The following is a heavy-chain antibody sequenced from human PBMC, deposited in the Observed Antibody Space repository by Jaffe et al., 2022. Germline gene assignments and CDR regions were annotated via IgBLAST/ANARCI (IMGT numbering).Heavy chain of an antibody. D-gene: IGHD1-7*01. CDR3: ARLGELLTRGDYFDY. CDR2: IYHSGST. J-gene: IGHJ4*02. CDR1: GYSISSGYY. V-gene: IGHV4-38-2*01. Sequence: QVQLQESGPGLVKPSETLSLTCAVSGYSISSGYYWGWIRQPPGKGLEWIGSIYHSGSTYYNPSLKSRVTISVDTSKNQFSLKLSSVTAADTAVYYCARLGELLTRGDYFDYWGQGTLVTVSS.